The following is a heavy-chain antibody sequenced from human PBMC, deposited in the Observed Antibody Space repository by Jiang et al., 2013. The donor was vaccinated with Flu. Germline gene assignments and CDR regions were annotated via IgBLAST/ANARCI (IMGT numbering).Heavy chain of an antibody. J-gene: IGHJ4*02. V-gene: IGHV1-3*01. CDR2: INAGNGNT. CDR1: GYTFTYHT. CDR3: ARDLGVPGSPFDY. Sequence: SGAEVKKPGASVKVSCKASGYTFTYHTMHWVRQAPGQRLEWMGWINAGNGNTKFSQKFQGRVTFTRDTSASTAYMELSSLISEDTSVYYCARDLGVPGSPFDYWGQGTPVTVSS. D-gene: IGHD6-19*01.